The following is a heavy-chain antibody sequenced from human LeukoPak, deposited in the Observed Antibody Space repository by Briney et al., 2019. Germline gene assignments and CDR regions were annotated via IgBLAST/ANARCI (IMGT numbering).Heavy chain of an antibody. Sequence: GESLKISCKGSGYSFTSYWIGWVRQMPGKGLEWMGIIYPGDSDTRDSPSFQGQVTISADKSIRTAYLQWSSLKASDTAMYYCARSRGPYPNWFDPWGQGTLVTVSS. CDR1: GYSFTSYW. CDR2: IYPGDSDT. D-gene: IGHD2-2*01. CDR3: ARSRGPYPNWFDP. V-gene: IGHV5-51*01. J-gene: IGHJ5*02.